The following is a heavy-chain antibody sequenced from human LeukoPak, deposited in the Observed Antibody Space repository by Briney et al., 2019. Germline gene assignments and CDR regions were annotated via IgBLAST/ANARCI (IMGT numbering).Heavy chain of an antibody. CDR3: ARGFAYNWNYLP. J-gene: IGHJ4*02. CDR1: GGSISSYY. Sequence: SETLSLTCTVSGGSISSYYWSWIRQPPGKGLKWIGNIYYSGYTTYSPSLRSRVTISVDTSKNQFSLKLSSVTAADTAVYYCARGFAYNWNYLPWGQGTLVTVSS. D-gene: IGHD1-7*01. V-gene: IGHV4-59*12. CDR2: IYYSGYT.